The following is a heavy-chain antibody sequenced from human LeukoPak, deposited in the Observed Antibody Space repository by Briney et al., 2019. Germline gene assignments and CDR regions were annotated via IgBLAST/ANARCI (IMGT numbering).Heavy chain of an antibody. Sequence: SVTVSFTCSGGTFSIYAISWVRQAPGQGLEWMGGSITIFGTANYAQKFQGRVTITTDESTSTAYMELSSLGSEDTAVYYCARARGGYCSSTSCYRVKGAFDIWGQGTMVTVSS. D-gene: IGHD2-2*02. CDR3: ARARGGYCSSTSCYRVKGAFDI. V-gene: IGHV1-69*05. J-gene: IGHJ3*02. CDR1: GGTFSIYA. CDR2: SITIFGTA.